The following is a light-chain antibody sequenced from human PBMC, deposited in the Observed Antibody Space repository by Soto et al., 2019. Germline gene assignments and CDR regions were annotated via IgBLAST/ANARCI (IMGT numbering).Light chain of an antibody. CDR3: QEYKTAPCI. Sequence: DIQMTQSPSSLSAFVGDRVTITCRAIQGISNYLAWYKQKPVRVPTLLIYAASTLLSGVLSRFSGSGSWTDFTLTISSLQPEDVASYYCQEYKTAPCIFGPGTKVDIK. CDR1: QGISNY. CDR2: AAS. V-gene: IGKV1-27*01. J-gene: IGKJ3*01.